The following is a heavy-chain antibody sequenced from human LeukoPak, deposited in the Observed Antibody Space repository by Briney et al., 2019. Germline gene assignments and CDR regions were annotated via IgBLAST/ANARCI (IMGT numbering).Heavy chain of an antibody. Sequence: GGSLRLSYAASGFTFTTYWMSWVRQAPGKGLEWVANIRQDESEKYYVDSVKGRFTISRDNTKKSLYLQMNSLRAEDTAVYYCARSLGCSSSSCYMDYWGQGTLVTVSS. D-gene: IGHD2-2*02. CDR2: IRQDESEK. J-gene: IGHJ4*02. CDR1: GFTFTTYW. V-gene: IGHV3-7*01. CDR3: ARSLGCSSSSCYMDY.